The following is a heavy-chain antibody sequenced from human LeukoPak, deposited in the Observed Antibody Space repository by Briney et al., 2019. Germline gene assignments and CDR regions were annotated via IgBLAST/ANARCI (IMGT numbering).Heavy chain of an antibody. CDR3: ARGTDNIVGATFDY. CDR2: IKQDGSEK. D-gene: IGHD1-26*01. V-gene: IGHV3-7*01. CDR1: GFTFSSYW. Sequence: GGSLRLSCAASGFTFSSYWMSWVRQAPGKGLEWVANIKQDGSEKYYVDSVKGRFTISGDNAKNSLYLQMNSLRAEDTAVYYCARGTDNIVGATFDYWDQGTLVTVSS. J-gene: IGHJ4*02.